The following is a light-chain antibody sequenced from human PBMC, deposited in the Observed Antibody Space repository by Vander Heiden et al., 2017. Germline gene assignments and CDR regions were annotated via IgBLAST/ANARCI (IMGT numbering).Light chain of an antibody. J-gene: IGKJ2*01. CDR2: AAS. V-gene: IGKV1-39*01. CDR1: QSSSSY. Sequence: DLHMTQSPSSLSASVGDRVTITCRASQSSSSYLNWYQQKPGKAPKLLIYAASSLQSGVPSRFSGSGSGTEFTLTISSLQTEEFATYYGQQSDSTPYTCGQGTKLEIK. CDR3: QQSDSTPYT.